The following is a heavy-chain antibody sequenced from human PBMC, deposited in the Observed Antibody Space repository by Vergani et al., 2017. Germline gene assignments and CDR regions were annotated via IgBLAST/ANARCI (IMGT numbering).Heavy chain of an antibody. D-gene: IGHD3-22*01. CDR1: GFTFSSYG. J-gene: IGHJ4*02. V-gene: IGHV3-33*01. CDR3: ARGFYDSSGYGPDY. Sequence: QVQLVESGGGVVQPGRSLRLSCAASGFTFSSYGMHWVRQAPGKGLEWVAVIWYDGSNKYYADSVEGRFTISRENSKNTLYLQMNSLRAEDTAVYYCARGFYDSSGYGPDYWGQGTLVTVSS. CDR2: IWYDGSNK.